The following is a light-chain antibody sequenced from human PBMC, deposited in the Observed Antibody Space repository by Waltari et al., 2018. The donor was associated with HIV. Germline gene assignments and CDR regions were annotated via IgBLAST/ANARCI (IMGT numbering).Light chain of an antibody. CDR2: EDG. J-gene: IGLJ2*01. V-gene: IGLV3-21*04. CDR3: QVWDSSSDHSVV. Sequence: SYVLTQPPSVSVAPGKTARITCGGNNIGSKSVHWYQQKQGQAPVVGIYEDGDRPSGIPERFSGSNSGNTATLTISRVEAGDEADYYCQVWDSSSDHSVVFGGGTKLTVL. CDR1: NIGSKS.